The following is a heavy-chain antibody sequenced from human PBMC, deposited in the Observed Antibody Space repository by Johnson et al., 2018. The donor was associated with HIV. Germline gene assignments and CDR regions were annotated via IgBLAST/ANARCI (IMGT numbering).Heavy chain of an antibody. CDR2: IRSKAYGGTT. Sequence: EVQLVESGGGVVQPGRSLRLSCAASGFTVSSNYLSWVRQAPGKGLEWVGFIRSKAYGGTTEYAASVKGRFTISRDISKNTLYLQMNSLRAEDTAVYYCAKDRSSGWYPAFDIWGQGTMVTVSS. D-gene: IGHD6-19*01. CDR1: GFTVSSNY. CDR3: AKDRSSGWYPAFDI. J-gene: IGHJ3*02. V-gene: IGHV3-71*04.